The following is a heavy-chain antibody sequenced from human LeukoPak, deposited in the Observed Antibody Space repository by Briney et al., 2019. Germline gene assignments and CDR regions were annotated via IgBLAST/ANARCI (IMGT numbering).Heavy chain of an antibody. CDR1: GFTFSTYA. V-gene: IGHV3-30*14. CDR2: ISFDGVNT. D-gene: IGHD3-10*01. J-gene: IGHJ3*02. Sequence: GGSLRLSCAASGFTFSTYAIHWVRQAPGKGLEWVAVISFDGVNTFYADSVKGRFTISRDNSKNTLYLQMNSLRAEDTAVYYCARVLEEVTMVRGVGAFDIWGQGTMVTVSS. CDR3: ARVLEEVTMVRGVGAFDI.